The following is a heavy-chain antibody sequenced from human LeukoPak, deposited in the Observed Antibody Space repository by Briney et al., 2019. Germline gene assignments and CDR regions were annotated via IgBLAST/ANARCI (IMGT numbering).Heavy chain of an antibody. Sequence: PSETLSLTCTVSGGSISSSSYYWGWIRQPPGKGLEWIGSIYYSGSTYYNPSLKSRVSISLDTSKKRFSLKLRSVTAADTAVYYCASPPARITIFGVVTPEHYYYYMDVWGKGTTVTVSS. D-gene: IGHD3-3*01. CDR3: ASPPARITIFGVVTPEHYYYYMDV. V-gene: IGHV4-39*01. J-gene: IGHJ6*03. CDR2: IYYSGST. CDR1: GGSISSSSYY.